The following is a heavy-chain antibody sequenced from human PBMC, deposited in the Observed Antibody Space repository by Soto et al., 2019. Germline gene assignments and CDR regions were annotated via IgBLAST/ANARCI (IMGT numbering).Heavy chain of an antibody. CDR1: GGSISSGGYY. CDR2: IYYSGST. J-gene: IGHJ4*02. CDR3: AVDYDFWSGYQT. V-gene: IGHV4-31*03. D-gene: IGHD3-3*01. Sequence: SETLSLTCTVSGGSISSGGYYWSWIRQHPGKGLEWIGYIYYSGSTYYNPSLKSRVTISVDTSKNQFSLKLSSVTAADAAVYYCAVDYDFWSGYQTWGQGSLVTVSS.